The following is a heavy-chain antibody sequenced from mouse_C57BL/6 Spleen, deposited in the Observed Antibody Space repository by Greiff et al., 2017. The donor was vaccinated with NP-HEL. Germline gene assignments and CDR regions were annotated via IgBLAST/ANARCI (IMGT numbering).Heavy chain of an antibody. V-gene: IGHV1-82*01. CDR1: GYAFSSSW. J-gene: IGHJ3*01. CDR3: ARSSYYSNPAH. Sequence: QVQLQQSGPELVKPGASVKISCKASGYAFSSSWMNWVKQRPGKGLEWIGRIYPGDGDTNYNGKFKGTATLTADKSSSTAYMQLSSLTSEDSAVYFCARSSYYSNPAHWGQGTLVTVSA. CDR2: IYPGDGDT. D-gene: IGHD2-5*01.